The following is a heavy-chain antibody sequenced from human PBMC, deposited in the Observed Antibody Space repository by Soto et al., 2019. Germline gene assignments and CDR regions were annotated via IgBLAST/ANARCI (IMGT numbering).Heavy chain of an antibody. J-gene: IGHJ6*03. V-gene: IGHV3-30*03. CDR2: ISYDGSKK. D-gene: IGHD5-12*01. Sequence: GGSLRLSCAAAGFTFSNYGMYWVRQAPGKGLEWVAVISYDGSKKYYVDSVKGRFTISRDNAKNSLYLQMNSLRAEDTAVYYCARDNRRDIVATGYYYYYMDVWGKGTTVTVSS. CDR1: GFTFSNYG. CDR3: ARDNRRDIVATGYYYYYMDV.